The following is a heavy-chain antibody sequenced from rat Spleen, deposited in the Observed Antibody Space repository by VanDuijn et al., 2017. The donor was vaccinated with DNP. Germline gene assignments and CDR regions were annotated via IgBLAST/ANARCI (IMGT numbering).Heavy chain of an antibody. J-gene: IGHJ4*01. Sequence: EVQLVESGGGLVQPGRSLKLSCAVSGFTFSDYNMAWVRQAPEKGLEWVATIIYDGSRTYYRDSVKGRFTISRDNAKSTLYLQMDSLRSEDTATYHCATQHSANYYEAPYAMDAWGQGTSVTVSS. CDR2: IIYDGSRT. CDR1: GFTFSDYN. D-gene: IGHD1-12*01. V-gene: IGHV5S10*01. CDR3: ATQHSANYYEAPYAMDA.